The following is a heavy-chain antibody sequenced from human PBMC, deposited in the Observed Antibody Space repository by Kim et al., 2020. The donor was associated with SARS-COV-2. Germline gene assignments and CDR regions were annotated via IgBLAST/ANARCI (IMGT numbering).Heavy chain of an antibody. V-gene: IGHV4-39*07. CDR1: GGSISSSSYY. Sequence: SETLSLTCTVSGGSISSSSYYWGWIRQPPGKGLEWIGSIYYSGSTYYNPSLKSRVTISVDTSKNQFSLKLSSVTAADTAVYYCARDWTKYCSGGSCYSGALDIWGQRTMLPVSS. CDR3: ARDWTKYCSGGSCYSGALDI. J-gene: IGHJ3*02. CDR2: IYYSGST. D-gene: IGHD2-15*01.